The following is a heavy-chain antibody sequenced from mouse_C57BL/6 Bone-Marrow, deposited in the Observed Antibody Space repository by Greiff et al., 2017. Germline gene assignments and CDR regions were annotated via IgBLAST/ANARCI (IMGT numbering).Heavy chain of an antibody. Sequence: EVKLKESGPGMVKPSQSLSLTCTVTGYSITSGYDWHWIRHFPGNKLEWMGYISYSGSTNYNPSLKSRISITHDTSKNHFFLKLNSVTTEDTATYYCAREGYGSFAYWGQGTLVTVSA. CDR1: GYSITSGYD. V-gene: IGHV3-1*01. D-gene: IGHD2-2*01. CDR2: ISYSGST. J-gene: IGHJ3*01. CDR3: AREGYGSFAY.